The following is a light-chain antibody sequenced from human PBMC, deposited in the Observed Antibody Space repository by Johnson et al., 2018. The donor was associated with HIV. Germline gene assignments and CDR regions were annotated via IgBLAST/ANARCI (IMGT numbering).Light chain of an antibody. J-gene: IGLJ1*01. Sequence: SVLTQPPSVSAAPGQKVTISCSGSSSNIGNNYVSWYQQLPETAPKLLIYENNKRPSGIPDRFSGSKSGATATLGITGLQTGDEADYYCGTWDSSLRAYVFGTGTKVSVL. CDR2: ENN. CDR1: SSNIGNNY. V-gene: IGLV1-51*02. CDR3: GTWDSSLRAYV.